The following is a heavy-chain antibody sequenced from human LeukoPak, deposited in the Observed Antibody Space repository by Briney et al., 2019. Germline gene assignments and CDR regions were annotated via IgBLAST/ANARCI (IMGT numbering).Heavy chain of an antibody. CDR3: AKLPGGSSSGWFQYYYYYYGMDV. CDR1: GFTFSSYG. Sequence: GRSLRLSCAASGFTFSSYGMHWVCQAPGKGLEWVAVISYDGSNKYYADSVKGRFTISRDNSKNTLYLQMNSLRAEDTAVYYCAKLPGGSSSGWFQYYYYYYGMDVWGQGTTVTVSS. V-gene: IGHV3-30*18. D-gene: IGHD6-19*01. CDR2: ISYDGSNK. J-gene: IGHJ6*02.